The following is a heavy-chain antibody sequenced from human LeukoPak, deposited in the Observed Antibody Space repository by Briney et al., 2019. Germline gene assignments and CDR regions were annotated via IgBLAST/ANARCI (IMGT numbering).Heavy chain of an antibody. Sequence: PGRSLRLSCAASGFTFTSYAMSWVRQAPGKGLKWVSAISGSGGSTYYADSVKGRLTISRDNSKNTLYLQMNSLRAEDTAVYYCAFGANSGYDSAPPFDYWGQGTLVTVSS. D-gene: IGHD5-12*01. J-gene: IGHJ4*02. CDR3: AFGANSGYDSAPPFDY. CDR1: GFTFTSYA. V-gene: IGHV3-23*01. CDR2: ISGSGGST.